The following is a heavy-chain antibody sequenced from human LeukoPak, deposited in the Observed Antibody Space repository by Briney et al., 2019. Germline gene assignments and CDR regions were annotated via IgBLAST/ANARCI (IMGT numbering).Heavy chain of an antibody. CDR1: GGSVSSGSYY. V-gene: IGHV4-61*01. CDR3: AREGRSGTTFDY. CDR2: IYYSGST. D-gene: IGHD1-14*01. J-gene: IGHJ4*02. Sequence: PSETPSLTCTVSGGSVSSGSYYWSWIRQPPGKGLEWIGYIYYSGSTNYNPSLKSRVTISVDTSKNQFSLKLSSVTAADTAVYYCAREGRSGTTFDYWGQGTLVTVSS.